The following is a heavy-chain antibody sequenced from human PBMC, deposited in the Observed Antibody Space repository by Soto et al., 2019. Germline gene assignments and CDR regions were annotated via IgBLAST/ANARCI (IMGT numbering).Heavy chain of an antibody. J-gene: IGHJ4*02. CDR1: GDSITSGGYS. V-gene: IGHV4-61*08. Sequence: SETLSLTCTVSGDSITSGGYSWTWIRQPPGKGLEWIGYVYYTGSTNYSPSLRSRVSISVDTSKNEFSLRLSSVTAADTAVYFCARSVAVPGAHIDYWGQGTQVTVSS. CDR2: VYYTGST. D-gene: IGHD6-19*01. CDR3: ARSVAVPGAHIDY.